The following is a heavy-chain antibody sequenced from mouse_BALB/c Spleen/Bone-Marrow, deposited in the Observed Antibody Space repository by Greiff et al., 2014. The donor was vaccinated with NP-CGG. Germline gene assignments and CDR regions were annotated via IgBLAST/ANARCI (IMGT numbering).Heavy chain of an antibody. Sequence: VQLKESGAELVKPGASVKLSCTASGFNIKDTYMHWVKQRPEQGLEWIGRIDPANGNTKYDPKFQGKATITADTSSYTAYLQLSSLTSEDTAVYYCARYYRYCYAMDYWGQGTSVTASS. D-gene: IGHD1-1*01. CDR2: IDPANGNT. J-gene: IGHJ4*01. CDR3: ARYYRYCYAMDY. CDR1: GFNIKDTY. V-gene: IGHV14-3*02.